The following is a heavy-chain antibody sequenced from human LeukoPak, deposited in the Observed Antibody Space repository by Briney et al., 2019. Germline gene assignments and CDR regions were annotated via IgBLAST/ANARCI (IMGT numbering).Heavy chain of an antibody. CDR2: IYYSGST. CDR1: GGSISSYY. J-gene: IGHJ5*02. D-gene: IGHD2-2*02. CDR3: ARRVGYCSSTSCYMVDP. Sequence: SETLSLTCTVSGGSISSYYWSWIRQPPGKGLEWIGYIYYSGSTNYNPSLKSRVTISVDTSKNQSSLKLSSVTAADTAVYYCARRVGYCSSTSCYMVDPWGQGTLVTVSS. V-gene: IGHV4-59*08.